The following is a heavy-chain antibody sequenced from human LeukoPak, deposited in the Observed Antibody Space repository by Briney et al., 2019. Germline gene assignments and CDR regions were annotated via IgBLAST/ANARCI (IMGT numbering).Heavy chain of an antibody. D-gene: IGHD5-24*01. CDR3: AKSGYNRFDY. J-gene: IGHJ4*02. CDR2: ISGSDGRT. Sequence: PGGTLRLSCAASGFPFSSYAMSWVRQAPGKGLEWVSAISGSDGRTYYADSVKGRFTISRDNSKNTLYLQMNSLRAEDTAVYYCAKSGYNRFDYWGQGTLVTVSS. V-gene: IGHV3-23*01. CDR1: GFPFSSYA.